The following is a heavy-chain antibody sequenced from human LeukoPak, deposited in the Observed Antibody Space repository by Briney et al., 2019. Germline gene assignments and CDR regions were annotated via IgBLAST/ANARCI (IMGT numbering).Heavy chain of an antibody. CDR1: GDSISSSGYY. CDR3: AKDHGYSGYETTHY. D-gene: IGHD5-12*01. V-gene: IGHV3-53*01. J-gene: IGHJ4*02. CDR2: IYSGGST. Sequence: LSLTCTVSGDSISSSGYYWGWIRQPPGKGLEWVSVIYSGGSTYYADSVKGRFTISRDNSKNTLYLQMNSLRAEDTAVYYCAKDHGYSGYETTHYWGQGTLVTVSS.